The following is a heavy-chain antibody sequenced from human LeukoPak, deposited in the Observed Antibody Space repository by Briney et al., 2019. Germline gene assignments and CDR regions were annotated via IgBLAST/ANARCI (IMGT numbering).Heavy chain of an antibody. CDR2: IDHTGNS. Sequence: SETLSLTCAVYVGTFSGHYWSWIRQPPGKGLEWIGEIDHTGNSNYKSSLKSRVTISVDTSKNQFSLSLNPVTAADTAVYYCARASQRETYFNAFDIWGQGTMVTVSS. CDR1: VGTFSGHY. CDR3: ARASQRETYFNAFDI. J-gene: IGHJ3*02. V-gene: IGHV4-34*01. D-gene: IGHD1-26*01.